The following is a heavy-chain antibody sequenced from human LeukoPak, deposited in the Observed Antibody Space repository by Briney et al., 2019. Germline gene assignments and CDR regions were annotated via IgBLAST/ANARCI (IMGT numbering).Heavy chain of an antibody. CDR1: GFTFSSYD. V-gene: IGHV3-13*01. CDR3: ARALPPDGMDV. Sequence: GGFLRLSCAASGFTFSSYDMHWVRQATGKGLEWVSAIGTAGDTYYPGSVKGRFTISRENAKNSLYLQMNSLRAGDTAVYYCARALPPDGMDVWGQGTTVTVSS. CDR2: IGTAGDT. J-gene: IGHJ6*02.